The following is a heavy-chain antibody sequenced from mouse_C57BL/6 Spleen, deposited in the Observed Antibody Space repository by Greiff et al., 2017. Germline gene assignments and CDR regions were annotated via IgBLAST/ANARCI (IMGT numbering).Heavy chain of an antibody. CDR3: TLRYFDV. CDR2: IDPENGDT. J-gene: IGHJ1*03. Sequence: EVKLMESGAELVRPGASVKLSCTASGFNIKDDYMHWVKQRPEQGLEWIGWIDPENGDTEYASKFQGKATITADTSSNTAYLQLSSLTSEGTAVYYCTLRYFDVWGTGTTVTVSS. CDR1: GFNIKDDY. V-gene: IGHV14-4*01.